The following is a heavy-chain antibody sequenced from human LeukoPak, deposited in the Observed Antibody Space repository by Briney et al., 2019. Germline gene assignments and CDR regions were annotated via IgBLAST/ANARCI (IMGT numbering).Heavy chain of an antibody. CDR2: ISSSSSTI. CDR3: ARDGSRGNAFDI. CDR1: GSPFIAFS. J-gene: IGHJ3*02. V-gene: IGHV3-48*04. Sequence: GGPLNLSVQPSGSPFIAFSMTGVRKAPGKGRKGVSYISSSSSTIYYADSVKGRFTISRDNAKNSLYLQMNSLRAEDTAVYYCARDGSRGNAFDIWGQGTMVTVSS.